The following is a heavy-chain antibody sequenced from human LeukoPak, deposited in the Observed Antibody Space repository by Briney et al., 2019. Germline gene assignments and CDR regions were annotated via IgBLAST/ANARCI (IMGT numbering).Heavy chain of an antibody. CDR3: ARSVMVRGVILFDP. Sequence: SETLSLTCTVSGGSISSSSYYWGWIRQPPGKGLEWIGSIYYSGSTYYNPSLKSRVTISVDTSKNQFSLKLSSVTAADTAVYYCARSVMVRGVILFDPWGQGTLVTASS. V-gene: IGHV4-39*01. CDR1: GGSISSSSYY. CDR2: IYYSGST. J-gene: IGHJ5*02. D-gene: IGHD3-10*01.